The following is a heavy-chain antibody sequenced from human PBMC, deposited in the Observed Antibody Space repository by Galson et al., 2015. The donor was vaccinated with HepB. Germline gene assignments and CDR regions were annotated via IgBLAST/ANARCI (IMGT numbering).Heavy chain of an antibody. CDR1: GFTFSSYV. CDR2: ISGSGGST. V-gene: IGHV3-23*01. Sequence: SLRLSCAASGFTFSSYVMSWVRQAPGKGLEWVSDISGSGGSTSYADSVKGRFTISRDNSKNTLCLQMNSLRAEDTAVYYCARVGDSYGPESFDYWGQGTLVTVSS. D-gene: IGHD5-18*01. CDR3: ARVGDSYGPESFDY. J-gene: IGHJ4*02.